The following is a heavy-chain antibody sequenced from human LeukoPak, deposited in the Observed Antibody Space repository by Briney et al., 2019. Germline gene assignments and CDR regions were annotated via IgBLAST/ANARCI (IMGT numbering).Heavy chain of an antibody. V-gene: IGHV4-61*02. Sequence: SETLSLTCTVSGGSISSGNYYWSWIRQPAGKGLEWIGRVYTSGITNYNPSLKSRVTISVDTSKNQFSLKLNSVTAADTAVYYYASTVVPAGISGIAARISSFDYWGQGTLVTVSS. CDR1: GGSISSGNYY. D-gene: IGHD2-2*01. J-gene: IGHJ4*02. CDR3: ASTVVPAGISGIAARISSFDY. CDR2: VYTSGIT.